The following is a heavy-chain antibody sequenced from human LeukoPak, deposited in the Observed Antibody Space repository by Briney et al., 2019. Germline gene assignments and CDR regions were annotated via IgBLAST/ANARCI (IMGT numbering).Heavy chain of an antibody. CDR2: ISSSSSYI. CDR3: AREYGITIFGVVIGSRFDP. J-gene: IGHJ5*02. D-gene: IGHD3-3*01. CDR1: GFTFSSYS. V-gene: IGHV3-21*01. Sequence: GSLRLSCAASGFTFSSYSMNWVRQAPGKGLEWVSSISSSSSYIHYADSVKGRFTISRDNAKNSLYLQMNSLRAEDTAVYYCAREYGITIFGVVIGSRFDPWGQGTLVTVSS.